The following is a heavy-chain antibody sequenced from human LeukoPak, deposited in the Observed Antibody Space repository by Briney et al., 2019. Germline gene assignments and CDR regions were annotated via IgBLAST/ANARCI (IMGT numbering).Heavy chain of an antibody. Sequence: SSVKVSCTVSGYTLTELSIHWVRQAPGKGLEWMGGFDPEDGETIYAQKFQGRVTMTEDTSTDTAYMELSSLRSEDTAVYYCAIGYCSSTSCYVRGPFDYWGQGTLVTVSS. D-gene: IGHD2-2*01. CDR1: GYTLTELS. V-gene: IGHV1-24*01. CDR2: FDPEDGET. J-gene: IGHJ4*02. CDR3: AIGYCSSTSCYVRGPFDY.